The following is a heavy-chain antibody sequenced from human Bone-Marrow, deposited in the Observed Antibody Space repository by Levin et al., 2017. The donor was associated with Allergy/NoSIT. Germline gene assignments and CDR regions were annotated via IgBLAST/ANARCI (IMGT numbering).Heavy chain of an antibody. D-gene: IGHD5-24*01. Sequence: GESLKISCRTSGFIFGDHGMSWFRQAPGKGPEWLGFIRKKAYGGTAEYAASVKGRLIISRDDSKSIAYLQLNGLKIEDTAVYFCTRGTTMTRVEYWGQGTQVTVSS. CDR2: IRKKAYGGTA. CDR3: TRGTTMTRVEY. CDR1: GFIFGDHG. J-gene: IGHJ4*02. V-gene: IGHV3-49*03.